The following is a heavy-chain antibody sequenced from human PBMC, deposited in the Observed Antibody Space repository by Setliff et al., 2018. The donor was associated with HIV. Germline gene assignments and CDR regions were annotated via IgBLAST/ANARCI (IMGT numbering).Heavy chain of an antibody. CDR2: ISSSSSYT. J-gene: IGHJ4*02. Sequence: LSLTCAVYGGSFSGYYWSWIRQAPGKGLEWVSYISSSSSYTNYADSVKGRFTISRDNAKNSLYLQMNSLRAEDTAVYYCAKGWAEVVVPAAIDYWGQGTLVTVSS. CDR1: GGSFSGYY. D-gene: IGHD2-2*01. CDR3: AKGWAEVVVPAAIDY. V-gene: IGHV3-11*05.